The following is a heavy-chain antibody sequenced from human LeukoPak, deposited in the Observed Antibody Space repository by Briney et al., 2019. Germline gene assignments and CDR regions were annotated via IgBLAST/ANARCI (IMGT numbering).Heavy chain of an antibody. CDR1: GYTFTSYD. CDR3: ARDPRYCSSTSRYPHHNYGMDV. CDR2: MNPNSGNT. J-gene: IGHJ6*02. V-gene: IGHV1-8*01. D-gene: IGHD2-2*01. Sequence: ASVKVSCKASGYTFTSYDINWVRQATGQGLEWMGWMNPNSGNTGYAQKFQGRVTMTRNTSISTAYMELSSLRSEDTAVYYCARDPRYCSSTSRYPHHNYGMDVWGQGTTVTVSS.